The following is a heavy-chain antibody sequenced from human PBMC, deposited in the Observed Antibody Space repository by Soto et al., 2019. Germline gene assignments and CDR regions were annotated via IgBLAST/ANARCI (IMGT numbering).Heavy chain of an antibody. CDR2: IYYSDST. D-gene: IGHD3-22*01. CDR3: ARDDSSAYQIDY. V-gene: IGHV4-59*12. Sequence: PSETLSLTCTVSGGSISSYYWSWIRQPPGKGLEWIGYIYYSDSTNYNPSLKSRFTISRDNAKNSLYLQLSSLRAEDTAVYYCARDDSSAYQIDYWGQGTLVTVSS. J-gene: IGHJ4*02. CDR1: GGSISSYY.